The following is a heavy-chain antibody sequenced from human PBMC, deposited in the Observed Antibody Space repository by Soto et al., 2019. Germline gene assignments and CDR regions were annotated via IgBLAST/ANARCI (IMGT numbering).Heavy chain of an antibody. CDR1: GITFSSYA. CDR2: ISYDGSNK. CDR3: ARDGLLGYFDY. J-gene: IGHJ4*02. D-gene: IGHD3-16*01. Sequence: GGSLRLSCATSGITFSSYAMHWVRQAPGKGLEWVAVISYDGSNKYYADSVKGRFTISRDNSKNTLYLQMNSLRAEDTAVYYCARDGLLGYFDYWGQGTLVTVSS. V-gene: IGHV3-30-3*01.